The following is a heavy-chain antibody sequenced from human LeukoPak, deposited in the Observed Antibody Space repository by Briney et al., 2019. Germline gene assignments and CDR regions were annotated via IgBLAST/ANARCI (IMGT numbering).Heavy chain of an antibody. Sequence: GASVKVSCKASGYTFTGYYMHWMRQAPGQGLEWMGWIDAKSGGTKYAQRFQGRVTMTRDTSINTGYMELSSLTSDDTAVYYCARWRGYSSGWSGPFDDWGQGTLVTVSS. V-gene: IGHV1-2*02. CDR1: GYTFTGYY. J-gene: IGHJ4*02. D-gene: IGHD6-13*01. CDR2: IDAKSGGT. CDR3: ARWRGYSSGWSGPFDD.